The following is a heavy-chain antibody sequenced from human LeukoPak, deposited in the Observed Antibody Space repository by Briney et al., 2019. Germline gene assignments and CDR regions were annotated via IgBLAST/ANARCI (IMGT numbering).Heavy chain of an antibody. D-gene: IGHD1-7*01. CDR3: AREEFGTACFDS. Sequence: SETLSLTCTVSSGSISSGAYYWGWIRQPPGKGPEWVGSIYHSGSTFYNPSLKGRVTISVDTSKNQFYLKLTSVTAADTAVFFRAREEFGTACFDSWGQGTLVTVSS. CDR2: IYHSGST. J-gene: IGHJ4*02. CDR1: SGSISSGAYY. V-gene: IGHV4-39*07.